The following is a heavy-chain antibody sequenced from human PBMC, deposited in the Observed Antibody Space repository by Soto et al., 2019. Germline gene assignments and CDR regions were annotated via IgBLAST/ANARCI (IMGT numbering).Heavy chain of an antibody. V-gene: IGHV1-24*01. CDR3: ATESGYNDAFDI. CDR2: FDPEDGET. D-gene: IGHD3-3*01. J-gene: IGHJ3*02. CDR1: GYTLTELS. Sequence: ASVKVSCKVSGYTLTELSMHWVRQAPGKGLEWMGGFDPEDGETIYAQKFQGRVNMTGDTSTDTAYMELSSLRSEDTDVYYCATESGYNDAFDIWGQGTMVTVSS.